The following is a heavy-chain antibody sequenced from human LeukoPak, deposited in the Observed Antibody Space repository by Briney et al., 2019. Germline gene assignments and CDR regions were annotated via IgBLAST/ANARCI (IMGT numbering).Heavy chain of an antibody. CDR1: EFTFSSYV. V-gene: IGHV3-23*01. CDR2: ISGSGGST. J-gene: IGHJ4*02. D-gene: IGHD2-15*01. Sequence: SGGSLRLSCAASEFTFSSYVMSWVRQAPGKGLEWVSAISGSGGSTYYADSVKGRFTISRDNSKNTLYLQMNSLRAEDTAIYYCAKGRVVVAATPLYWGQGTLVTVSS. CDR3: AKGRVVVAATPLY.